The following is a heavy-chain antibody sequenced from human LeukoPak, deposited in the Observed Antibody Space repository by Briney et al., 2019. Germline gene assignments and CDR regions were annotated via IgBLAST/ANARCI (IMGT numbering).Heavy chain of an antibody. J-gene: IGHJ4*02. CDR2: INSDGSST. Sequence: GGSLRLSCAPSGFTFSSYWMHWVRQAPGKGLEWVSRINSDGSSTSYADSVKGRFTISRDNAKNTLYLQMNSLRAEDTAVYYCARAIGYSYWIDYWGQGTLVTVSS. D-gene: IGHD5-18*01. CDR1: GFTFSSYW. V-gene: IGHV3-74*01. CDR3: ARAIGYSYWIDY.